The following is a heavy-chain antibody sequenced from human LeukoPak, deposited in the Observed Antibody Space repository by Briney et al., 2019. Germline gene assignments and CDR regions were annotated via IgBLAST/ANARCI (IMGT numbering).Heavy chain of an antibody. CDR3: ARVGRSGYSLDY. Sequence: PGGSLSLSCAASGFTFSNAWMSWVRQAPGKGLEWFSYISSSSSNIYYADSVMGRFTISRDNANNLVFLQMNSLRAEDTAVYYCARVGRSGYSLDYWGQGTLVTVSS. CDR1: GFTFSNAW. V-gene: IGHV3-48*04. CDR2: ISSSSSNI. D-gene: IGHD3-3*01. J-gene: IGHJ4*02.